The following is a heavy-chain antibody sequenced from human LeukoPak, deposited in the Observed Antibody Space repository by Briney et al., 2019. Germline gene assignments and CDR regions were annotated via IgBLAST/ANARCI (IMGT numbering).Heavy chain of an antibody. J-gene: IGHJ5*02. Sequence: SETLSLTCTVSGGSISTSSYSWGWIRQPPGKGLEWIGTIYYTGSTNYNPSLKSRVTISVDPSKTQSSLKLTSVTAADRAVYYCARVPVNIWENWFDPWGQGTLVTVSS. D-gene: IGHD1-26*01. V-gene: IGHV4-39*07. CDR1: GGSISTSSYS. CDR3: ARVPVNIWENWFDP. CDR2: IYYTGST.